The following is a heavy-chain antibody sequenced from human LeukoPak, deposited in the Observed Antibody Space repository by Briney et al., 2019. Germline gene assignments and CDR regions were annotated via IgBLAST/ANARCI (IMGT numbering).Heavy chain of an antibody. D-gene: IGHD2-15*01. CDR2: IYYSGST. CDR3: ARHVRQNYCFSGKCYLQLDF. Sequence: SETLSLTCSVSGGSIRSGSYSWAWIRQSPGKGLEWIGNIYYSGSTYYNPSLKSRVTIAVDTSKNQFSLKLSSMTAADTAVYYCARHVRQNYCFSGKCYLQLDFWGQGTLVTVSS. CDR1: GGSIRSGSYS. V-gene: IGHV4-39*01. J-gene: IGHJ4*02.